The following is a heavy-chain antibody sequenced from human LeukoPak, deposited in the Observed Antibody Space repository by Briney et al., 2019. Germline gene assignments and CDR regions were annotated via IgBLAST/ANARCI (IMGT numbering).Heavy chain of an antibody. D-gene: IGHD2-15*01. V-gene: IGHV1-2*02. CDR3: ASGSAYCSGGNCPWFDYFDY. Sequence: ASVKVSCKASGYTFTGDYMHWVRQAPGQGLEWMGWINPNSGGTNYAQKFQGRVTMTRDTSISTAYMELSRLRSDDTAVYYCASGSAYCSGGNCPWFDYFDYWGQGTLVTVSS. J-gene: IGHJ4*02. CDR1: GYTFTGDY. CDR2: INPNSGGT.